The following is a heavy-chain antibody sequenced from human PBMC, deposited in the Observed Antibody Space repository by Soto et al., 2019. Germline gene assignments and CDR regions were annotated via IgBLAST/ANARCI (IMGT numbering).Heavy chain of an antibody. V-gene: IGHV3-30-3*01. CDR1: GFTFSIFA. D-gene: IGHD6-13*01. CDR2: ISYDGSHK. CDR3: ARDRRQQLVPLDY. Sequence: VGSLILSCAASGFTFSIFAMHWVRHAPGKGLEWVSAISYDGSHKYYADSVKGRFTISRDNSKNTLYLQMNSLRPEDRAVYSWARDRRQQLVPLDYWGQGTLVTVSS. J-gene: IGHJ4*02.